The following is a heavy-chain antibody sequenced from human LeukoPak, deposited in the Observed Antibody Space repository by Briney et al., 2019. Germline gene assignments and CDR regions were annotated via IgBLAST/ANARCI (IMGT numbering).Heavy chain of an antibody. CDR3: ARVVPAATNWFDP. Sequence: GGSLRLSCAASGFTFSSYSMNWVRQAPGKGLEWVSSISSSSSYIYYADSVKGRFTISRDNAKNSLYLQMNSLRAEDTAVYYCARVVPAATNWFDPWGQGTLVTVSS. V-gene: IGHV3-21*01. J-gene: IGHJ5*02. D-gene: IGHD2-2*01. CDR2: ISSSSSYI. CDR1: GFTFSSYS.